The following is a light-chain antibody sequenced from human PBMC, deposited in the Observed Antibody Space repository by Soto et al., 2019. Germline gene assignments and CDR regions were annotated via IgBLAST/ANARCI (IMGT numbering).Light chain of an antibody. Sequence: QSVLTQPPSASGTPGQTVTIPCSGSSSNIGGNYVFWYQHLPGTAPKLLIYRNNLRPSEVPDRFSGSKSGTSASLAISGLRSDNEADYYSATWDVTLGGHIVFGGGTQLTVL. V-gene: IGLV1-47*01. CDR3: ATWDVTLGGHIV. CDR1: SSNIGGNY. J-gene: IGLJ7*01. CDR2: RNN.